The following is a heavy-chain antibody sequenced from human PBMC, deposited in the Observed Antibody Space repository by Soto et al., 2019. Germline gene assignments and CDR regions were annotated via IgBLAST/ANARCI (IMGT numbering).Heavy chain of an antibody. CDR2: VSNSGNT. V-gene: IGHV4-31*03. CDR1: GGSISSGGYY. D-gene: IGHD2-15*01. J-gene: IGHJ4*02. CDR3: ARRNLDMDSFDY. Sequence: QVQLQESGPGLVKPSQTLSLTCTVSGGSISSGGYYWTWIRQHPGTGLEWIGYVSNSGNTYFHASLRKRVYISLDTSKNEFSLKVNSVTAADTAVYYCARRNLDMDSFDYWGEGTLVTVSS.